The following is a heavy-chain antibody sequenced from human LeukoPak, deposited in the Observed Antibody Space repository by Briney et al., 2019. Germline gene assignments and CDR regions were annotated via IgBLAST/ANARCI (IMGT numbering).Heavy chain of an antibody. D-gene: IGHD3-10*01. CDR3: ARDRGSGSYHYFDY. Sequence: SETLSLTCAVYGGSFSGYYWSWIRQPPGKGLEWIGEINHSGSTNYNPSLKSRVTISVDTSKNPFSLKLSPVTAADTAVYYCARDRGSGSYHYFDYWGQGTLVTVSS. V-gene: IGHV4-34*01. J-gene: IGHJ4*02. CDR2: INHSGST. CDR1: GGSFSGYY.